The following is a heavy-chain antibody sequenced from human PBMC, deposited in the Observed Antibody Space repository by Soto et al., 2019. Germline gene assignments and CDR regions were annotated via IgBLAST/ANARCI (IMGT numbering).Heavy chain of an antibody. J-gene: IGHJ1*01. Sequence: SVKVSCKASVCTFSGYAIKWVRLAPGKGLEWMGGIIPIVGAANYEQSYKGSVTITAATTTSTAYIELSSMSSEDTAVYYCARDPLQYNDFWSGPGSPEYLQSWGQGTLVTVSS. CDR1: VCTFSGYA. V-gene: IGHV1-69*06. D-gene: IGHD3-3*01. CDR2: IIPIVGAA. CDR3: ARDPLQYNDFWSGPGSPEYLQS.